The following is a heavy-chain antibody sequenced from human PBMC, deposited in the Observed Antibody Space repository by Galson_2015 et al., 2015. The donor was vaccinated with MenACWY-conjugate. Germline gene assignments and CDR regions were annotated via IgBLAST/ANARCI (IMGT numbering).Heavy chain of an antibody. CDR3: ATYCSSPSCYANGAY. CDR2: INSDGSAA. CDR1: GFTFSRYW. J-gene: IGHJ4*02. D-gene: IGHD2-2*01. Sequence: SLRLSCAASGFTFSRYWMHWVRQSPGKGLVWVSRINSDGSAADYADSVKGRFTISRDNAKNTLYLQMSSLRAEDTAVYYCATYCSSPSCYANGAYWGQGTRVTVSS. V-gene: IGHV3-74*01.